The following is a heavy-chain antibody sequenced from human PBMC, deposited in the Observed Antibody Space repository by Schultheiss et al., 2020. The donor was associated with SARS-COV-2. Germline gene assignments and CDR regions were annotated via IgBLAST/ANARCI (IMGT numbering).Heavy chain of an antibody. CDR1: GFTFSSYA. D-gene: IGHD6-13*01. J-gene: IGHJ4*02. CDR2: ISYDGSNK. CDR3: AKTSQLVLFDY. Sequence: GESLKISCAASGFTFSSYAMHWVRQAPGKGLEWVAVISYDGSNKYYADSVKGRFTISRDNSKNTLYLQMNSLRAEDTAVYYCAKTSQLVLFDYWGQGTLVTVSS. V-gene: IGHV3-30-3*02.